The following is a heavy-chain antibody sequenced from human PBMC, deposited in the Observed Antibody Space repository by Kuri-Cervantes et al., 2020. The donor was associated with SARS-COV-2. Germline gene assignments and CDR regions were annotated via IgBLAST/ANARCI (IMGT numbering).Heavy chain of an antibody. D-gene: IGHD3-3*01. CDR1: GYTITNFF. CDR2: IIPLFGTT. V-gene: IGHV1-18*04. Sequence: ASVKVSCKTSGYTITNFFMHWVRQAPGQGLEWMGRIIPLFGTTNYAQKLQGRVTMTTDTSTSTAYVELRSLRSDDTAVYYCAREDYDFWSGYSDYWGQGTLVTVSS. J-gene: IGHJ4*02. CDR3: AREDYDFWSGYSDY.